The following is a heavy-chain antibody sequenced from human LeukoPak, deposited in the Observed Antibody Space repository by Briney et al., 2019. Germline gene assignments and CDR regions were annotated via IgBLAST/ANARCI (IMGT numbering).Heavy chain of an antibody. D-gene: IGHD3-22*01. J-gene: IGHJ4*02. CDR2: ISGSGGST. Sequence: GGSLRLSCAASGFTFSSYAMSWVRQAPGKGLEWVSAISGSGGSTYYADSVKGRFTISRDNSKNTLYLQMNSLRAEDTAVYYCAKDGTYYDSSGQLLMYYFDYWGQGTLVTVSS. V-gene: IGHV3-23*01. CDR1: GFTFSSYA. CDR3: AKDGTYYDSSGQLLMYYFDY.